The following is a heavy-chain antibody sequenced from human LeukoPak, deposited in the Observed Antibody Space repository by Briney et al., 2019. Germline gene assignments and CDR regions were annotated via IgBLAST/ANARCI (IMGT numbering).Heavy chain of an antibody. V-gene: IGHV3-23*01. CDR2: IHGSGGDI. Sequence: PGGSLTLSCAASGFTFSSYPMNWVRQAPGKGLEWVSSIHGSGGDIFYAVSVKGRFTISRDSSTNTLYLQMNSLRVEDTAVYYRAKDQDTYTSGWNDYWGQGTLVTVSS. J-gene: IGHJ4*02. D-gene: IGHD6-19*01. CDR3: AKDQDTYTSGWNDY. CDR1: GFTFSSYP.